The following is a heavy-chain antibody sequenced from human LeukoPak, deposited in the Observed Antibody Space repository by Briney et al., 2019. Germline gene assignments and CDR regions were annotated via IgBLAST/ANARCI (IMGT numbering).Heavy chain of an antibody. V-gene: IGHV3-21*01. CDR1: GFTFSSYS. D-gene: IGHD3-9*01. J-gene: IGHJ3*02. CDR2: ISSSSSYI. Sequence: GGSLRLSCAASGFTFSSYSMNWVRQAPGKGLEWVSSISSSSSYIYYADSVKGRFTISRDNAKNSLYLQMNGLRAEDTAVYYCARDSYYDILTGYTRDAFDIWGQGTMVTVSS. CDR3: ARDSYYDILTGYTRDAFDI.